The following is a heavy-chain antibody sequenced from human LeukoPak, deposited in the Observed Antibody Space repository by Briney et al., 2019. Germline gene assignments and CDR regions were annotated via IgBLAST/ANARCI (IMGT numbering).Heavy chain of an antibody. CDR2: IIPIFGTA. V-gene: IGHV1-69*06. D-gene: IGHD3-3*01. CDR3: ARGLFALKYYYYMDV. Sequence: GSSVKVSCKASVGTFSSYAISWVRQAPGQGLEWMGGIIPIFGTANYAQKFQGRVTITADKSTSTAYMELSSLRSEDTAVYYCARGLFALKYYYYMDVWGKGTTVTVSS. J-gene: IGHJ6*03. CDR1: VGTFSSYA.